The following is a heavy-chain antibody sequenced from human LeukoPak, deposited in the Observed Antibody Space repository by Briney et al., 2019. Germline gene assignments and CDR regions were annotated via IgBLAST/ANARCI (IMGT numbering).Heavy chain of an antibody. CDR2: IYYSGST. D-gene: IGHD5-18*01. CDR3: ARPTGDSALFPLIDY. Sequence: SETLSLTCTVSGGSISSYYWSWIRQPPGKGLEWIGYIYYSGSTNYNPSLKSRVTISVDTSTNQFSLKLSSVTTADTAVYYCARPTGDSALFPLIDYWGQGTLVTVSS. V-gene: IGHV4-59*01. CDR1: GGSISSYY. J-gene: IGHJ4*02.